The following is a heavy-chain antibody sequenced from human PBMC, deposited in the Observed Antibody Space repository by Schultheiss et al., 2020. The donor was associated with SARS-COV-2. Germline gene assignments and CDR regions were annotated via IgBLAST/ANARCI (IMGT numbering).Heavy chain of an antibody. D-gene: IGHD4-17*01. V-gene: IGHV3-33*01. J-gene: IGHJ4*02. Sequence: GGSLRLSCAASGFTFSDNAMHWVRQAPGKGLEWVAVIYFDASTKYYTDSVKGRFTISRDNSKNTLSLEMHGLRADDTAVYYCARDAPGDDPIDSWGLGPLVTVSS. CDR2: IYFDASTK. CDR1: GFTFSDNA. CDR3: ARDAPGDDPIDS.